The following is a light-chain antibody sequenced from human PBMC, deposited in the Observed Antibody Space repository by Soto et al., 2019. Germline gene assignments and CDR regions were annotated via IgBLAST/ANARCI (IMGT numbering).Light chain of an antibody. J-gene: IGKJ4*01. CDR3: QQYNDWLT. CDR2: GAS. V-gene: IGKV3-15*01. Sequence: EIVMTQSPDTLSVSPGERATLFCRASQSVSCTVAWYQQRPGQAPRLLIYGASTRATGIPARFSGSGSGTEFTLTISSLQSEDFAVYYCQQYNDWLTFGGGTKGDIK. CDR1: QSVSCT.